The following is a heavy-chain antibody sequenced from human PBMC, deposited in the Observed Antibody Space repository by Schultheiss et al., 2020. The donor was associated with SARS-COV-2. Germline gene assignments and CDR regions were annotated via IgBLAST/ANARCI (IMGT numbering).Heavy chain of an antibody. CDR2: ISWNSGSI. CDR3: ARETNYDFWSGHPYYYYYMDV. J-gene: IGHJ6*03. Sequence: GGSLRLSCAASGFTFDDYAMHWVRQAPGKGLEWVSGISWNSGSIGYADSVKGRFTISRDNAKNSLYLQMNSLRAEDTAVYYCARETNYDFWSGHPYYYYYMDVWGKGTTVTVSS. V-gene: IGHV3-9*01. CDR1: GFTFDDYA. D-gene: IGHD3-3*01.